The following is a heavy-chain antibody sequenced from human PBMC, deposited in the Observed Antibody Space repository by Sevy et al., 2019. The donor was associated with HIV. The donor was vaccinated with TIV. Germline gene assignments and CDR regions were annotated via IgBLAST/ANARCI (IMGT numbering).Heavy chain of an antibody. Sequence: ASVNVSCKASGYTFTGYYMHWVRQAPGQGLEWMGWINPNSGGTNYAQKFQGRVTMTRDTSISTAYMELSRLRSDDTAVYYCARDGDRAFSYYYMDVWGKGTTVTVSS. CDR1: GYTFTGYY. J-gene: IGHJ6*03. D-gene: IGHD7-27*01. CDR3: ARDGDRAFSYYYMDV. V-gene: IGHV1-2*02. CDR2: INPNSGGT.